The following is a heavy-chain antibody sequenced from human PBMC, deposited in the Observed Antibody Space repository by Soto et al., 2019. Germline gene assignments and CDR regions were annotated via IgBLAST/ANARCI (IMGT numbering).Heavy chain of an antibody. CDR2: ISSSGSTI. J-gene: IGHJ4*02. CDR3: ARDEMGIDY. V-gene: IGHV3-48*03. D-gene: IGHD7-27*01. CDR1: GFTFSSYE. Sequence: GGSLSLSCAASGFTFSSYEMNWVRQAPGKGLEWVAYISSSGSTIYYADSVKGRFTISRDNAKNSLYLQMNSLRAEDTAVYYGARDEMGIDYGGKGTLVTVSS.